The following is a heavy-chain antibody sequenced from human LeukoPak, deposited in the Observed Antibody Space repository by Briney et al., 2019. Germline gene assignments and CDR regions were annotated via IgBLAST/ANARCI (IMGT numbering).Heavy chain of an antibody. CDR3: ARDFTKWFGEAIFDY. J-gene: IGHJ4*02. CDR1: GYSISSGYY. D-gene: IGHD3-10*01. V-gene: IGHV4-38-2*02. Sequence: PSETLSLTCTVSGYSISSGYYWGWIRQPPGKGLEWIGSIYHSGSTYYNPSLKSRVTISVDTSKNQFSLKLSSVTAADTAVYYCARDFTKWFGEAIFDYWGQGTLVTVSS. CDR2: IYHSGST.